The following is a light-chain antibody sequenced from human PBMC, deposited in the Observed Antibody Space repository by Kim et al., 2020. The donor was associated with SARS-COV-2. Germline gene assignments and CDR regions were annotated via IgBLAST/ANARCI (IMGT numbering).Light chain of an antibody. CDR3: QAWGSSTAV. CDR1: SFGDND. Sequence: VSRGQTASITCCGVSFGDNDAWWWQQKRGEAAVLVVDEDRRRPGGVPGRFGGTYAGKAATLAMGGTQAVDEADYCCQAWGSSTAVFGGGTQLTVL. J-gene: IGLJ3*02. CDR2: EDR. V-gene: IGLV3-1*01.